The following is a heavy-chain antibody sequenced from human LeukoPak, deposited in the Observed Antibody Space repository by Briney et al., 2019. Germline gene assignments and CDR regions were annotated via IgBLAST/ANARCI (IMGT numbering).Heavy chain of an antibody. J-gene: IGHJ4*02. CDR3: ARVSRDFWSGYLGY. CDR1: GGSISSSNW. V-gene: IGHV4-4*02. CDR2: IYYSGST. D-gene: IGHD3-3*01. Sequence: SETLSLTCAVSGGSISSSNWWSWVRQPPGKGLEWIGYIYYSGSTNYNPSLKSRVTISVDTSKNQFSLKLSSVTAADTAVYYCARVSRDFWSGYLGYWGQGTLVTVSS.